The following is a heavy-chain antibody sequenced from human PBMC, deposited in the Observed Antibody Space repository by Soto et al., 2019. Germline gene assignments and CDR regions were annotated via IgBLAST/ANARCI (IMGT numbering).Heavy chain of an antibody. D-gene: IGHD3-16*01. J-gene: IGHJ1*01. CDR1: KFTFSTYS. V-gene: IGHV3-30-3*01. CDR2: ISYDGSNE. CDR3: ARDTRDRYVLGESFQH. Sequence: QVQLVESGGGVVQPGRSLRLSCAASKFTFSTYSMHWVRQAPGKGLEWVAVISYDGSNEYYADSVKGRFTISRENSENTLYLQMNSLRGEDTAVYYCARDTRDRYVLGESFQHWGQGTLVTVSS.